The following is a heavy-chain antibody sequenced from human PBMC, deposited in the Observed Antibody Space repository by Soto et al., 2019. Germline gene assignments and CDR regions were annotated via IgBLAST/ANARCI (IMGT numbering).Heavy chain of an antibody. D-gene: IGHD3-16*01. CDR3: VRGDGGYIDQ. V-gene: IGHV1-18*01. CDR1: GYTFSNYG. J-gene: IGHJ4*02. Sequence: QVQLVQSGIEVKKPGASVKVSCNTMGYTFSNYGLSWVRQAPGEGLEWLGWISAYNGHTKYAQKVQDRVTLTTDTSASTAYLELRSLRSDDTAVYYCVRGDGGYIDQWGQGTLVLVSS. CDR2: ISAYNGHT.